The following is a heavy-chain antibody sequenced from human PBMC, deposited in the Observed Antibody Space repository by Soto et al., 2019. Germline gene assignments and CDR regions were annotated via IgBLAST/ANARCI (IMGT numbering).Heavy chain of an antibody. J-gene: IGHJ6*02. CDR1: VGTFSSYA. CDR3: ARGKSYYGSGKGIYDYYSLDV. Sequence: SVKVSCKSSVGTFSSYAISWVRQAPGQGLEWMGGVIPVFGLATYAQKVQGRVTITADKSTNTAYMEVSSLRSEYTAVYYCARGKSYYGSGKGIYDYYSLDVWGQGTTVTVSS. V-gene: IGHV1-69*10. D-gene: IGHD3-10*01. CDR2: VIPVFGLA.